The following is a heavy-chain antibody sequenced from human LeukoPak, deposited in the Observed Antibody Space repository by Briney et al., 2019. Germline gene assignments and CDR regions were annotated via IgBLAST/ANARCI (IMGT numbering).Heavy chain of an antibody. V-gene: IGHV4-59*01. J-gene: IGHJ4*02. CDR1: GGSISSYY. D-gene: IGHD3-10*01. CDR2: IYNSGST. CDR3: ARSPTLYFGADY. Sequence: SETLSLTCTVSGGSISSYYWSWIRQPPGKGLEWIGYIYNSGSTNYNPSLKSRVTISVDTSKNQFSLKLSSVTAADTAVYYCARSPTLYFGADYWGQGTLVTVSS.